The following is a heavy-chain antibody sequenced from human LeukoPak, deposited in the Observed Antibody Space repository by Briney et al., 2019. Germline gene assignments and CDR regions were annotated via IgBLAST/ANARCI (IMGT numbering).Heavy chain of an antibody. CDR2: IVPILGIA. CDR1: GGTFSSYG. Sequence: SVKVSCKASGGTFSSYGINWVRQAPGLGLEWMGRIVPILGIANYAQKFQGRVTLTADKSTNTVYMELSSLGSEDTAIYYCAREGPGSRARWWGGGSDDVEASKPFDYWGQGALVTVSS. D-gene: IGHD2-15*01. V-gene: IGHV1-69*04. J-gene: IGHJ4*02. CDR3: AREGPGSRARWWGGGSDDVEASKPFDY.